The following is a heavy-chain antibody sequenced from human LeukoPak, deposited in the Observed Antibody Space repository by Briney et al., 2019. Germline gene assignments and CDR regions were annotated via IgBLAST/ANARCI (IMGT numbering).Heavy chain of an antibody. V-gene: IGHV4-30-2*01. CDR1: GGSVSSGSYY. J-gene: IGHJ4*02. Sequence: SSETLSLTCTVSGGSVSSGSYYWSWIRQPPGKGLEWIGYIYHSGSTYYNPSLKSRVTISVDRSKNQFSLKLSSVTAADTAVYYCARGDDTAMPYFDYWGQGTLVTVSS. CDR3: ARGDDTAMPYFDY. D-gene: IGHD5-18*01. CDR2: IYHSGST.